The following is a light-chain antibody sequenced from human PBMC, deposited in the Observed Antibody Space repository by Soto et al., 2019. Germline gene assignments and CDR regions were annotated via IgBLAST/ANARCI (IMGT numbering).Light chain of an antibody. Sequence: QSALTQPASVSGSPGQSITISCPGTSSDVGAYNYVSWYQQHPGKAPKLIIYEVSYRPSGVSHRFSGSKSGNTASLTISGLQAEDEADYYCSSYTSSNTLYVFGTGTKLTVL. V-gene: IGLV2-14*01. CDR1: SSDVGAYNY. CDR2: EVS. CDR3: SSYTSSNTLYV. J-gene: IGLJ1*01.